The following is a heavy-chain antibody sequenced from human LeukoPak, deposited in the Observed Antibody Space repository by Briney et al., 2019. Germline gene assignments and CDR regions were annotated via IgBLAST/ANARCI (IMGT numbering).Heavy chain of an antibody. V-gene: IGHV1-69*13. CDR1: GYTFTSYG. CDR3: ARDKRMEWELPYYYYGMDV. CDR2: IIPIFGTA. Sequence: SVKVSCKASGYTFTSYGISWVRQAPGQGLEWMGGIIPIFGTANYAQKFQGRVTITADESTSTAYMELSSLRSEDTAVYYCARDKRMEWELPYYYYGMDVWGQGTTVTVSS. J-gene: IGHJ6*02. D-gene: IGHD1-26*01.